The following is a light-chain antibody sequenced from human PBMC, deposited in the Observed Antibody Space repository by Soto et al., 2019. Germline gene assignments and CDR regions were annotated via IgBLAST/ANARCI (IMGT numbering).Light chain of an antibody. Sequence: DMLMTQSPSTLSASVGDRVTITCRASQSISSWLAWYQQKPGKAPKLLIYDASSLESGVPSRFSGSGSGTEFTLTISSLQPDDFATYYCQQYNSYSPETFGQGTKVDIK. V-gene: IGKV1-5*01. CDR1: QSISSW. J-gene: IGKJ1*01. CDR3: QQYNSYSPET. CDR2: DAS.